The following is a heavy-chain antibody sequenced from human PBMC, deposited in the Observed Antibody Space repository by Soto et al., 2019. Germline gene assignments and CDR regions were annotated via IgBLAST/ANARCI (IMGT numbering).Heavy chain of an antibody. CDR1: GGSFSGYY. CDR3: ARGNDILTGYTYWFDP. D-gene: IGHD3-9*01. J-gene: IGHJ5*02. CDR2: INHSGST. Sequence: QVQLQQWGAGLLKPSETLSLTCAVYGGSFSGYYWSWIRQPPGKGLEWIGEINHSGSTNYNPSLMSRVTISVDTSKNQFSLKLSSVTAADTAVYYCARGNDILTGYTYWFDPWGQGTLVTVSS. V-gene: IGHV4-34*01.